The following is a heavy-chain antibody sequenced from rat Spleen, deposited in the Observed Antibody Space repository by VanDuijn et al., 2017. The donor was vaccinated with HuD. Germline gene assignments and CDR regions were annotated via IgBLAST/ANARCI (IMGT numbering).Heavy chain of an antibody. CDR1: GLSFSNYD. V-gene: IGHV5-20*01. CDR2: ISYDGSST. D-gene: IGHD1-12*02. CDR3: TTDSYFDGTYYPGGFDY. J-gene: IGHJ2*01. Sequence: EVQLVESGGGLVQPGRSLKLSCTASGLSFSNYDMAWVRQAPTKGLEWVASISYDGSSTYYRDSVQGRFTISRDNAKSTLYLQMDSLRSEDTATYYCTTDSYFDGTYYPGGFDYWGQGVMVTVSS.